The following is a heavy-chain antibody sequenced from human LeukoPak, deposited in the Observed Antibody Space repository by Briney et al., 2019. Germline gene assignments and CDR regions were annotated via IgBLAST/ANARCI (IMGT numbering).Heavy chain of an antibody. V-gene: IGHV4-39*07. CDR3: ARDLTMVRGVNPRWFDP. J-gene: IGHJ5*02. CDR1: GGSISSSSYY. CDR2: IYYSGST. Sequence: PSETLSLTCTVSGGSISSSSYYWGWLRQPPGKGLEWIGSIYYSGSTYYNPSLKSRVTISVDTSKNQFSLKLSSVTAADTAVYYCARDLTMVRGVNPRWFDPWGQGTLVTVSS. D-gene: IGHD3-10*01.